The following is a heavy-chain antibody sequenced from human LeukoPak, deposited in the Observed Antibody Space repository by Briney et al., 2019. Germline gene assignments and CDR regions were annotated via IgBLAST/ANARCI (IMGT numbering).Heavy chain of an antibody. CDR3: ARLRS. CDR1: GYSISSGYY. V-gene: IGHV4-38-2*02. J-gene: IGHJ4*02. D-gene: IGHD3-10*01. Sequence: SETLSLTCTVSGYSISSGYYWGWIRQPPGKGLEWIGSIYHSGSTYYSPSLKSRVTISVDTSKNQFSLKLSSVTAADTAVYYCARLRSWGQGTLVTVSS. CDR2: IYHSGST.